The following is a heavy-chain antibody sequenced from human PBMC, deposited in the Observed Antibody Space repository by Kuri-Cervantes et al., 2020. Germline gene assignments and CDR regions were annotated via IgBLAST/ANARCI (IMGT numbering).Heavy chain of an antibody. J-gene: IGHJ4*02. CDR1: GFTFSSYS. V-gene: IGHV3-48*02. CDR2: ISSSSSTI. Sequence: GESLKISCAASGFTFSSYSMNWVRQAPGKGLEWVSYISSSSSTIYYADSVKGRFTISRDNAKNSLYLQMNSLRDEDTAVYYCARGDPNRYCSSTSCYGGYWGQGTLVTVSS. CDR3: ARGDPNRYCSSTSCYGGY. D-gene: IGHD2-2*01.